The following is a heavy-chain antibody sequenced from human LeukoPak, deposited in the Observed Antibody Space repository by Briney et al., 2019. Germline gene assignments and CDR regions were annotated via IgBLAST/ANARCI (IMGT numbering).Heavy chain of an antibody. CDR1: GFTFNFYA. CDR3: AKEYSGSAPEAFDI. V-gene: IGHV3-23*01. D-gene: IGHD1-26*01. J-gene: IGHJ3*02. Sequence: GGSLRLSCAASGFTFNFYAMAWVRQAPGKGLEWVSAISGSSVNIYYLDSVKGRFTISRDNSRNTLYLQMDSLRAEDTAVYYCAKEYSGSAPEAFDIWGQGTMVTVSS. CDR2: ISGSSVNI.